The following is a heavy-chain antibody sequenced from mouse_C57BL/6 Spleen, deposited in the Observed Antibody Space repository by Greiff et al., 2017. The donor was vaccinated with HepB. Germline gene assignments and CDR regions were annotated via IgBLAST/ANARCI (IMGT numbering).Heavy chain of an antibody. CDR2: IHPNSGST. CDR3: ARGNYGSSYYYAMDY. Sequence: QVQLQQPGAELVKPGASVKLSCKASGYTFTSYWMHWVKQRPGQGLEWIGMIHPNSGSTNYNEKFKSKATLTVDKSSSPAYMQLSSLTSEDSAVYYCARGNYGSSYYYAMDYWGQGTSVTVSS. D-gene: IGHD1-1*01. V-gene: IGHV1-64*01. J-gene: IGHJ4*01. CDR1: GYTFTSYW.